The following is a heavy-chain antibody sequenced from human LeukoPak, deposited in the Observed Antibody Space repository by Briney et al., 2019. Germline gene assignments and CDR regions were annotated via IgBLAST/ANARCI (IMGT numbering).Heavy chain of an antibody. CDR3: SRDRRTWFDP. J-gene: IGHJ5*02. CDR2: ITSDGSDT. CDR1: GFTFSSYW. Sequence: PGGSRRLSCAASGFTFSSYWMHWVRKVPGKGLMWVSRITSDGSDTIYADSVKGRFTISRDNAKNTLYLQMNSLRAEDTALYYCSRDRRTWFDPWGQGTLVTVSS. V-gene: IGHV3-74*01.